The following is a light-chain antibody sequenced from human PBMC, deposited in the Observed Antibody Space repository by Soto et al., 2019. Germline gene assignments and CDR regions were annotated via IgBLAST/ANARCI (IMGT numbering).Light chain of an antibody. CDR2: GNT. CDR1: SSNIGAGYD. CDR3: QSYDRSRSFYV. V-gene: IGLV1-40*01. J-gene: IGLJ1*01. Sequence: QSVLTQPPPVSGAPGQRVTISCTGSSSNIGAGYDVHWYQQLPGTAPKLLIYGNTNRPSGVPDRFSGSKSGTSASLAITGLQAEEEADYYCQSYDRSRSFYVCGTGTKVTVL.